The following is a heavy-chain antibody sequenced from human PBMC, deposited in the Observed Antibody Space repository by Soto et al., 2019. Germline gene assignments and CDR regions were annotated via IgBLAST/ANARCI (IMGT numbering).Heavy chain of an antibody. J-gene: IGHJ4*02. CDR3: AKNSREYSYGAIDY. CDR1: GFTFVNYA. Sequence: EVQLLESGGGLVQPGGSLRLPCVASGFTFVNYAMSWVRQAPGKGLEWVSGISGSGVSVYYADSVKGRFTIPRDNSKNTVYLQMNSLRVEDTAIYYCAKNSREYSYGAIDYWGQGTLVTVSS. CDR2: ISGSGVSV. D-gene: IGHD5-18*01. V-gene: IGHV3-23*01.